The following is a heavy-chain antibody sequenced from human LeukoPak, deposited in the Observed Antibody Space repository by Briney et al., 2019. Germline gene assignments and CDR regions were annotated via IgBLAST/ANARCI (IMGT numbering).Heavy chain of an antibody. CDR3: ARDTYYYGSAFDI. Sequence: GGSLRLSCAASGFTFSSYEMNWVRQAPGKGLEWVSYISSSGSTIYYADSVKGRFTISRDNAKNSLYLQMNSLRAEDTAVYHCARDTYYYGSAFDIWGQGTMVTVSS. CDR1: GFTFSSYE. J-gene: IGHJ3*02. V-gene: IGHV3-48*03. D-gene: IGHD3-10*01. CDR2: ISSSGSTI.